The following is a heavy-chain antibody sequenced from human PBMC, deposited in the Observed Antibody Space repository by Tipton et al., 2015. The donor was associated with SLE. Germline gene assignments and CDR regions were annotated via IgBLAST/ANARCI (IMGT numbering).Heavy chain of an antibody. CDR1: GGSISSTNW. CDR3: ARVTELLWFGEARGWFDP. D-gene: IGHD3-10*01. J-gene: IGHJ5*02. V-gene: IGHV4-4*02. CDR2: IYHSGST. Sequence: TLSLTCAVSGGSISSTNWWTWVRQPPGKGLEWIGEIYHSGSTNYNPSLKSRVTISVDTSKNQFSLKLSSVTAADTAVYYCARVTELLWFGEARGWFDPWGQGTLVTVSS.